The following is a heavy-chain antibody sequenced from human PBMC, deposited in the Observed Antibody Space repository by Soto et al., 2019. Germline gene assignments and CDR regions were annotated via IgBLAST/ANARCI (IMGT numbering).Heavy chain of an antibody. J-gene: IGHJ4*02. V-gene: IGHV1-69*13. D-gene: IGHD5-18*01. CDR3: ASDVLGKYSYGRR. Sequence: SVKVSCKASGGTFSSYAISWVRQPPGEGLEWMGGSIPIFGTANYAQKFQGRVTITADESTSTAYMELSSLRSEDTAVYYCASDVLGKYSYGRRWAQGTLVTVSS. CDR2: SIPIFGTA. CDR1: GGTFSSYA.